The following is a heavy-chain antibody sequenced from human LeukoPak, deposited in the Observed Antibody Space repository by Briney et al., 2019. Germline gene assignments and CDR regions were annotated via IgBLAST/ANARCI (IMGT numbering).Heavy chain of an antibody. J-gene: IGHJ4*02. CDR2: IYYTGTT. CDR1: GGSISHYY. V-gene: IGHV4-59*01. Sequence: PSETLSLTCTVSGGSISHYYWSWIRQPPGKGPEWIGYIYYTGTTNYNPSLKSRVTISVDTSKNQFSLKLNSVTAADTAVYYCARHVSTSESENFDYWGQGTLVTVSS. D-gene: IGHD3-10*02. CDR3: ARHVSTSESENFDY.